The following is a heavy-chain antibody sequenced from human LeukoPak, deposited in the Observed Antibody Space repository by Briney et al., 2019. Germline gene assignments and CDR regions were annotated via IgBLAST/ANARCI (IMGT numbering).Heavy chain of an antibody. CDR1: GGSFSGYY. J-gene: IGHJ3*02. CDR3: ARGGVITGTTRGAFDI. D-gene: IGHD1-20*01. CDR2: INHSGST. Sequence: SETLSLTCAVYGGSFSGYYWSWIRQPPGKGLEWIGEINHSGSTNYNPSLKSRVTISVDTSKNQFSLKLSSVTAADTAVYYCARGGVITGTTRGAFDIWGQGTMVTVSS. V-gene: IGHV4-34*01.